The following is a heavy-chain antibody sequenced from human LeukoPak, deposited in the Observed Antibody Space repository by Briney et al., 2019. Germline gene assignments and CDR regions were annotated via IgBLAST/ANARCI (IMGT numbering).Heavy chain of an antibody. CDR1: GGTFSSYA. J-gene: IGHJ6*02. CDR2: IIPIFGTA. Sequence: SVKVSCKASGGTFSSYAISWVRQAPGQGLEWMGGIIPIFGTANYAQKFQGRVTITADESTSTAYMGLSSLRSEDTAVYYCAKGYGDHVYYYYGMDVWGQGTTVTVSS. D-gene: IGHD4-17*01. CDR3: AKGYGDHVYYYYGMDV. V-gene: IGHV1-69*13.